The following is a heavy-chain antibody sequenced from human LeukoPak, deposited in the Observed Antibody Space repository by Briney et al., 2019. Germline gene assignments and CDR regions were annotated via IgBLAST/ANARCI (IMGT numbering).Heavy chain of an antibody. V-gene: IGHV4-30-2*01. J-gene: IGHJ3*02. CDR2: IYHSGST. Sequence: SETLSLTCAVSGGSISSGGYSWRWIRQPPGKGLEWIGYIYHSGSTYYNPSLKSRVTISVDRSKNQFSLKLSSVTAADTAVYYCARGWYYYDSSGAFDIWGQGTMVTVSS. CDR1: GGSISSGGYS. CDR3: ARGWYYYDSSGAFDI. D-gene: IGHD3-22*01.